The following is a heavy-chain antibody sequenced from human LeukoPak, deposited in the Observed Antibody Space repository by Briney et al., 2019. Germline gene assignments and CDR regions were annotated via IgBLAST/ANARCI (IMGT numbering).Heavy chain of an antibody. V-gene: IGHV3-48*01. CDR2: IGTTSGAI. Sequence: GGSLRLSCAASGFTFNAFGMNWVRQAPGKGLEWVSYIGTTSGAIYYADSVKGRSTISRDSAKNSLYLQMNSLRAEDTAVYYCARYCGGDCYGMDVWGQGTTVTVSS. CDR3: ARYCGGDCYGMDV. J-gene: IGHJ6*02. D-gene: IGHD2-21*01. CDR1: GFTFNAFG.